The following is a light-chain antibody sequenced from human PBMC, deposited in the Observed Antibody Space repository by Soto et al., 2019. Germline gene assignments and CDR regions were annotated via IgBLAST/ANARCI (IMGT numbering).Light chain of an antibody. CDR1: QSVSSY. CDR3: QQRSNWPWT. CDR2: DTS. V-gene: IGKV3-11*01. J-gene: IGKJ1*01. Sequence: EIVLTQSPATLSLSPGERATLSCRASQSVSSYLAWYQQKPGQAPRLLIYDTSNRATDIPARFSGSGSGTDFTLTISSLEPEDFAVYYYQQRSNWPWTFGQGTKVEIK.